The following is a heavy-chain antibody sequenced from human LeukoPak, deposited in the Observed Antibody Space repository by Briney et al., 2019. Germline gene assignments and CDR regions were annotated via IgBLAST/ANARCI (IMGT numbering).Heavy chain of an antibody. D-gene: IGHD7-27*01. Sequence: ASVKVSCKASEYTFTDYAINWVRQAPGQRLEWMGWINAGNGNTKYSQKFQGRVTITRDTSASTAYMELSSLRSEDTAVYYCARGSTGDGFDYWGQGTLVTVSS. CDR3: ARGSTGDGFDY. J-gene: IGHJ4*02. CDR1: EYTFTDYA. CDR2: INAGNGNT. V-gene: IGHV1-3*01.